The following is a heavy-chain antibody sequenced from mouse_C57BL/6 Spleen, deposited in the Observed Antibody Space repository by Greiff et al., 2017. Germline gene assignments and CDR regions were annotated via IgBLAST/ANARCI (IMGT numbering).Heavy chain of an antibody. CDR2: IRNKANGYTT. V-gene: IGHV7-3*01. Sequence: EVMLVESGGGLVQPGGSLSLSCAASGFTFTDYYMSWVRQPPGKALEWLGFIRNKANGYTTEYSASVKGRFTISRDNSQSILYLQMNALRAEDSAIYYCARRSPSETVFWYFDVWGTGTTVTVSS. J-gene: IGHJ1*03. CDR3: ARRSPSETVFWYFDV. CDR1: GFTFTDYY.